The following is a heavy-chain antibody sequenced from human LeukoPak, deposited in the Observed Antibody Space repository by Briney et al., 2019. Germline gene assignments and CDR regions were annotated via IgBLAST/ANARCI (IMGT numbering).Heavy chain of an antibody. V-gene: IGHV1-24*01. CDR1: VYSLTQLS. CDR2: FDPVDGET. CDR3: AILLEDYAFSTGSAKDY. D-gene: IGHD3-3*01. J-gene: IGHJ4*02. Sequence: GASVKVSCKVSVYSLTQLSMHWVRQGIGRGLEWMGGFDPVDGETIYAQKFQGRVTMTENTSTDTAYMELSSLRADDTAVYYCAILLEDYAFSTGSAKDYWGQGTLVTVSS.